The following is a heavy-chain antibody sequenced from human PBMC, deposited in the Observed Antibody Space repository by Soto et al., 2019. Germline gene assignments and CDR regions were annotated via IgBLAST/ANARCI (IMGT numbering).Heavy chain of an antibody. Sequence: SGPPPVNPTQTLTLTCTFSGFSLSTSGMCVSWIRQPPGKALEWLALIDWDDDKYYSTSLKTRLTISKDTSKNQVVLTMTNMDPVDTATYYCATAAPSAYYYYVMDVWGQGTTVTVPS. CDR2: IDWDDDK. CDR1: GFSLSTSGMC. CDR3: ATAAPSAYYYYVMDV. V-gene: IGHV2-70*01. J-gene: IGHJ6*02.